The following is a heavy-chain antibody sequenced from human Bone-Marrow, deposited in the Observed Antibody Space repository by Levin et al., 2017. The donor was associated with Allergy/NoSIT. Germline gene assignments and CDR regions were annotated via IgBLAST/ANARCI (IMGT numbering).Heavy chain of an antibody. J-gene: IGHJ4*02. CDR2: IWKDGSNE. D-gene: IGHD2-21*02. CDR1: GFTFSHYA. Sequence: LSLTCAASGFTFSHYAMHWVRQPPGKGLEWVAVIWKDGSNEYYAGPVKGRFSISRDNSKNTPYLQMNSLRVEDTAFFYCARDWALTEIHEPTILNDHWGQGTLVTVSS. CDR3: ARDWALTEIHEPTILNDH. V-gene: IGHV3-33*01.